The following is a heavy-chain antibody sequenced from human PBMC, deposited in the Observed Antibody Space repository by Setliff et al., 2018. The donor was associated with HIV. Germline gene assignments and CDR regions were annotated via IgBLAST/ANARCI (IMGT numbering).Heavy chain of an antibody. CDR1: GYTFTSYD. Sequence: ASVKVSCKTSGYTFTSYDINWVRQATGQGLEWMGWMNPNSGNRGYAQKFQGRVTISRNTSISTAYMELSGLRSEDTAVYYCARGGYRSGITCLIPYYYYYMDVWGKGTTVTVS. D-gene: IGHD2-2*01. CDR2: MNPNSGNR. CDR3: ARGGYRSGITCLIPYYYYYMDV. J-gene: IGHJ6*03. V-gene: IGHV1-8*03.